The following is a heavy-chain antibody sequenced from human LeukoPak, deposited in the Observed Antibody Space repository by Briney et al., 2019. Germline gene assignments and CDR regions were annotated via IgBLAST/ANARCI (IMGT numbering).Heavy chain of an antibody. CDR3: ARDLGGYPFFMDV. CDR2: LDESGRP. J-gene: IGHJ6*03. D-gene: IGHD2-15*01. Sequence: TPSETLSLTCSVSGGSIRSGDHRWAWVRQPPGKGLEFIGSLDESGRPYYNRPLKSRVSISGDTSGKQFSLNLTSVTAADTAVYFCARDLGGYPFFMDVWGRGTTVIVSS. CDR1: GGSIRSGDHR. V-gene: IGHV4-39*07.